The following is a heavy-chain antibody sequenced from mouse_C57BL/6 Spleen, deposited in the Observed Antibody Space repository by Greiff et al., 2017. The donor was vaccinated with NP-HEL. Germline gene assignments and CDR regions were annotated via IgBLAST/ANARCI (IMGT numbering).Heavy chain of an antibody. CDR3: TTPIVTTSDYFDY. V-gene: IGHV1-82*01. CDR2: IYPGDGDT. D-gene: IGHD2-5*01. J-gene: IGHJ2*01. CDR1: GYAFSSSW. Sequence: QVQLQQSGPELVKPGASVKISCKASGYAFSSSWMNWVKQRPGKGLEWIGRIYPGDGDTNYNGKFKGKATLTADKSSSTAYMQLSSLTSEDTAVYYCTTPIVTTSDYFDYWGQGTTLTVSS.